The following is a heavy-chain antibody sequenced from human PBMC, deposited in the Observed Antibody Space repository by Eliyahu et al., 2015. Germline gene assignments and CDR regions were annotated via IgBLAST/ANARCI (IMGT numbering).Heavy chain of an antibody. CDR2: IHARGTT. CDR3: VRDKYYDSRFYFYYGMDV. V-gene: IGHV4-59*01. Sequence: VKASETLSLTCTVSGDSISDYYWTWIRQPPGKGLEWIGYIHARGTTKYTPSLKSRVSISVDLSKNQFSLKLTSVTAADTAIYYCVRDKYYDSRFYFYYGMDVWGQGATVTV. CDR1: GDSISDYY. J-gene: IGHJ6*02. D-gene: IGHD3-22*01.